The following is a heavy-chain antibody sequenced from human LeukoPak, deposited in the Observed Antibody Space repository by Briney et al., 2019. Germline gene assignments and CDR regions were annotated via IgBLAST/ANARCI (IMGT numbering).Heavy chain of an antibody. CDR3: ARGSITGTTGYFDY. D-gene: IGHD1-20*01. Sequence: PGGSLRLSCAASGFTFSGYDMHWVRQATGKGLEWVSAIGTAGDTYYPGSVKGRFTISRENAKNSLYLQMNSLRAGDTAVYYCARGSITGTTGYFDYWGQGTLVTVSS. CDR2: IGTAGDT. V-gene: IGHV3-13*01. J-gene: IGHJ4*02. CDR1: GFTFSGYD.